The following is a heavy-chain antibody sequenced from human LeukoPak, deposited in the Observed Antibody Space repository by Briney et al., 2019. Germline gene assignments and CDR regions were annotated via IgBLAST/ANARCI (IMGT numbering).Heavy chain of an antibody. J-gene: IGHJ4*02. CDR2: ISSSSSYI. D-gene: IGHD5-24*01. CDR3: ARAAGEMATIRY. CDR1: GFTFSSYS. V-gene: IGHV3-21*01. Sequence: PGGSLRLSCAASGFTFSSYSMNWVRQAPGKGLEWVSSISSSSSYIYYADSVKGRFTISRDNAKNSLYLQMNSLRAEDMAVYYCARAAGEMATIRYWGQGTLVTVSS.